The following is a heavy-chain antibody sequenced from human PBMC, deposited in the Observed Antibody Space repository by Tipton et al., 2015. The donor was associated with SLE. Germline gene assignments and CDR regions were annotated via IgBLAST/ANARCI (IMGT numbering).Heavy chain of an antibody. Sequence: TLSLTCTVSGGSISSHYWSWIRQPPGKGLEWIGDICDIGTTIYNPSLKSRVTISVDTSKNQFSLKLSSVTAADTAVYYCARDLYWDGFDYWGQGTLVTVSS. CDR3: ARDLYWDGFDY. CDR1: GGSISSHY. V-gene: IGHV4-59*11. CDR2: ICDIGTT. J-gene: IGHJ4*02. D-gene: IGHD1-26*01.